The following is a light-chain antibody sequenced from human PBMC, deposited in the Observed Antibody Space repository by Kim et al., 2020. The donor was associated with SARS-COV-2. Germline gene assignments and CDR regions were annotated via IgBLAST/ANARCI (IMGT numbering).Light chain of an antibody. J-gene: IGLJ1*01. CDR2: DVS. V-gene: IGLV2-14*03. CDR1: SSDVGGYNH. CDR3: SSYTSSTLYV. Sequence: SALTQPASVSGSPGQSITISCTGTSSDVGGYNHVSWYQHHPGKAPKLMIYDVSNRPSGVSNRFSGSKSGDTASLTISGLQAEDEADYYCSSYTSSTLYVFGTGTKVTVL.